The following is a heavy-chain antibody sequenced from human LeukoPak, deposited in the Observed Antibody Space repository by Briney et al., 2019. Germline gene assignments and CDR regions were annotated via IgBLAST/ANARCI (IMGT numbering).Heavy chain of an antibody. CDR3: ARGYSGTYRIDY. D-gene: IGHD1-26*01. V-gene: IGHV3-74*03. CDR2: INTDGSTT. J-gene: IGHJ4*02. CDR1: GFTSSTYW. Sequence: GGSLRLSCAASGFTSSTYWMHWVRQAPGKGLVWVSRINTDGSTTTYADSVKGRFTISRDSAKNTLHLQLDSLRVEDTAVYFCARGYSGTYRIDYWGQGTLVTVSS.